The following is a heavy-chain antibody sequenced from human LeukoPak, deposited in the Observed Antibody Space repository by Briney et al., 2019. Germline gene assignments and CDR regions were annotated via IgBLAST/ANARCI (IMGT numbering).Heavy chain of an antibody. Sequence: GGSLRLSCAAPGFTFSSYWMSWVRQAPGKGLEWVANIKQDGSEKYYVDSVKGRFTISRDNAKNSLYLQMNSLRAEDTAVYYCARARITGKRDAFDIWGQGTMVTVSS. D-gene: IGHD1-20*01. CDR2: IKQDGSEK. CDR3: ARARITGKRDAFDI. J-gene: IGHJ3*02. CDR1: GFTFSSYW. V-gene: IGHV3-7*04.